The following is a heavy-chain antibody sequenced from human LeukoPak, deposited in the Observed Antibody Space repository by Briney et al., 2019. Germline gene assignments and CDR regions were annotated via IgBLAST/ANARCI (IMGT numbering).Heavy chain of an antibody. CDR2: IYPGDSDT. V-gene: IGHV5-51*01. D-gene: IGHD4-17*01. Sequence: GESLEISCQGSGYHFSTYWIGWVRQMPGKGLEWMGLIYPGDSDTRYSPSFQGHVTFSAAKSINTAYLQWSSLKASDTATYYCVRRDDYGDYVTDYWGQGTLVTVSS. CDR1: GYHFSTYW. J-gene: IGHJ4*02. CDR3: VRRDDYGDYVTDY.